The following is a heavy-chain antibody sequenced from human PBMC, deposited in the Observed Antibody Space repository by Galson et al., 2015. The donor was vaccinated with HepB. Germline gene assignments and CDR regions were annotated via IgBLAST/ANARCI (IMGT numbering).Heavy chain of an antibody. CDR3: ATAASGPNPY. V-gene: IGHV4-34*01. CDR2: INHSGST. Sequence: SETLSLTCAVYGGSFSGYYWSWIRQPPGKGLEWIGEINHSGSTNYNPSLKSRVTISVDTSKNQFSLKLSSVTAADTAVYYCATAASGPNPYWGQGTLVTVSS. D-gene: IGHD2-15*01. CDR1: GGSFSGYY. J-gene: IGHJ4*02.